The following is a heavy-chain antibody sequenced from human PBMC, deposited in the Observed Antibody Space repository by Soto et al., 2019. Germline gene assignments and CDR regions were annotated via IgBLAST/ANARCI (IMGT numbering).Heavy chain of an antibody. CDR1: GYTFSSYG. D-gene: IGHD1-26*01. CDR2: ISAYNGNT. J-gene: IGHJ4*02. CDR3: ARREVGTTLDFDY. V-gene: IGHV1-18*01. Sequence: QVQLVQSGAEVKKPGASVKVSCKASGYTFSSYGISWVRQAPGQGLEWMGWISAYNGNTKYAQKLPGRVTTTTDTSTSTAYMELRSLRSDVTAVYYCARREVGTTLDFDYWGQGPLVTVSS.